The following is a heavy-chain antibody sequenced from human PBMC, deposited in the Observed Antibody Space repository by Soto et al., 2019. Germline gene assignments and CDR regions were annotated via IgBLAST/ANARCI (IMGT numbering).Heavy chain of an antibody. V-gene: IGHV3-30*18. CDR3: AKDIASLSLVYNWFDP. Sequence: GGSLRLSCAASGFTFSSYGMHWVRQAPCKGLEWVAVISYDGSNKYYADSVKGRFTISRDNSKNTLYLQMNSLRAEDTAVYYCAKDIASLSLVYNWFDPWGQGTLVTVSS. CDR2: ISYDGSNK. D-gene: IGHD2-8*01. J-gene: IGHJ5*02. CDR1: GFTFSSYG.